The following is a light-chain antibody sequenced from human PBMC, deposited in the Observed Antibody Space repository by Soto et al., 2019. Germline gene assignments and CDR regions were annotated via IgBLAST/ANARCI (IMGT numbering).Light chain of an antibody. CDR3: QQYNSYWT. CDR2: DAS. J-gene: IGKJ1*01. V-gene: IGKV1-5*01. Sequence: DIQMTQSVSTLSASIGDRVTITCRASQSISSWLAWYQQKPGKAPKLLIYDASSLESGVPSRFSGSGSGTEFTLTISSLQPDDFATYYCQQYNSYWTFGQGTKVDI. CDR1: QSISSW.